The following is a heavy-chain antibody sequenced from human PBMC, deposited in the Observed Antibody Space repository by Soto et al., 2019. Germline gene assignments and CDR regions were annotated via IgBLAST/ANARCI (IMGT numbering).Heavy chain of an antibody. V-gene: IGHV3-74*01. Sequence: GWSLRLSCAASGFTFSTFWMHWVRQAPGKGLVWVSHINSDGSGTSYADSVKGRFTISRDNAKNTLYLQMNSLRADDTAVYYCARSAYPYYFDYWGQGTLVTVSS. J-gene: IGHJ4*02. CDR3: ARSAYPYYFDY. D-gene: IGHD3-16*01. CDR1: GFTFSTFW. CDR2: INSDGSGT.